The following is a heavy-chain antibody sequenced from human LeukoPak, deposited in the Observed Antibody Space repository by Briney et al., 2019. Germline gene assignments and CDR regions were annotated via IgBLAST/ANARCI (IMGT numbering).Heavy chain of an antibody. J-gene: IGHJ4*02. Sequence: PSETLSLTCAVYGGSFSGYYWSWIRQPPGKGLEWIGEINHSGSTNYNPSLKSRVTISVDTSKNQFSLKLSSVTAADTAVYYCARGYYYYDSSGYQNPFYYWGQGTLVTVSS. D-gene: IGHD3-22*01. CDR2: INHSGST. CDR1: GGSFSGYY. CDR3: ARGYYYYDSSGYQNPFYY. V-gene: IGHV4-34*01.